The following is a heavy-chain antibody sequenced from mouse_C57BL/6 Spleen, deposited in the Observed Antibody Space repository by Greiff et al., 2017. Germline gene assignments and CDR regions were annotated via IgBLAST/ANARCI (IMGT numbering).Heavy chain of an antibody. Sequence: VQLQQSGPELVKPGASVKMSCKASGYTFTDYNMHWVKQSHGKSLEWIGYINPNNGGTSYNQKFKGKATLTVNKSSSTAYMELRSLTSEDSAVYYCAREEVYYYGSSYRYYAMDYWGQGTSVTVSS. CDR2: INPNNGGT. CDR3: AREEVYYYGSSYRYYAMDY. V-gene: IGHV1-22*01. D-gene: IGHD1-1*01. CDR1: GYTFTDYN. J-gene: IGHJ4*01.